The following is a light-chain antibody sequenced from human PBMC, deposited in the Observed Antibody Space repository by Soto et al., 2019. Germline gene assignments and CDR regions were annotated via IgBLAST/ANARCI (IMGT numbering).Light chain of an antibody. V-gene: IGKV1-39*01. CDR1: QSMSDS. CDR3: QRRYSNSYT. J-gene: IGKJ2*01. Sequence: DIQLTQSPSSLSASVGDRVTITCRASQSMSDSLNWYQQKSGQAPKLLMYTSSNLESGVPSRFSGGGSGTDFTLTISSLQPEDFGTYFCQRRYSNSYTFGQGTTLEIK. CDR2: TSS.